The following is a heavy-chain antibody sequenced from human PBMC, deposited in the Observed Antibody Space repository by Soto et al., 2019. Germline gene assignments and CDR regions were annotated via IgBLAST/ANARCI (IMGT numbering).Heavy chain of an antibody. CDR1: GGTFSSYA. J-gene: IGHJ4*02. CDR2: IIPIFGTA. CDR3: ARSVDWSPFDY. V-gene: IGHV1-69*05. D-gene: IGHD3-9*01. Sequence: SVKVSCKASGGTFSSYAISWVRQAPGQGLEWMGGIIPIFGTANYAQKLQGRVTMTTDTSTGTAYMELRSLRSDDTAVYYCARSVDWSPFDYWGQGTLVTVSS.